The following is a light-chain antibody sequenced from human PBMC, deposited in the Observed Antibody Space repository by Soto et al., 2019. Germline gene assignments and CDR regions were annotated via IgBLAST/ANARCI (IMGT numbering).Light chain of an antibody. CDR1: NIGSKS. CDR2: YDS. V-gene: IGLV3-21*04. CDR3: QVWDSSSDHPYV. Sequence: SYELTQPTSVSVAPGKTARITCGGNNIGSKSVHWYQQKPSQAPVLVIYYDSDRPSGIPEGFSGSNSGNTATLTISRVEAGDEADYYCQVWDSSSDHPYVFGTGTKVTVL. J-gene: IGLJ1*01.